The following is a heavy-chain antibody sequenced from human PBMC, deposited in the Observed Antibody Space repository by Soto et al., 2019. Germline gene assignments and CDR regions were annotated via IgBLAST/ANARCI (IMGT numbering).Heavy chain of an antibody. D-gene: IGHD3-3*01. CDR2: IYSGGST. CDR3: ARVSSYYDFWSGYSYGMDV. Sequence: PGGSLRLSCAASGFTVSSNYMSWVRQAPGKGLEWVSVIYSGGSTYYADSVKGRFTISRDNSKNTLYLQMNSLRAEDTAVYYCARVSSYYDFWSGYSYGMDVWGQGTTVTVSS. V-gene: IGHV3-53*01. J-gene: IGHJ6*02. CDR1: GFTVSSNY.